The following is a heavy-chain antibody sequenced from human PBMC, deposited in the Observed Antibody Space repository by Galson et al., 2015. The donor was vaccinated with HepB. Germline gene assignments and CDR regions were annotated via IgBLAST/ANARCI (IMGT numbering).Heavy chain of an antibody. V-gene: IGHV3-48*01. J-gene: IGHJ6*02. CDR3: ARDQWLSYYYYGMDV. Sequence: SLRLSCAASGFTFSSYSMNWVRQAPGKGLEWVSYISSSSSTIYYADSVKGRFTISRGNAKNSLYLQMNSLRAEDTAVYFCARDQWLSYYYYGMDVWGQGTTVTVSS. CDR1: GFTFSSYS. CDR2: ISSSSSTI. D-gene: IGHD6-19*01.